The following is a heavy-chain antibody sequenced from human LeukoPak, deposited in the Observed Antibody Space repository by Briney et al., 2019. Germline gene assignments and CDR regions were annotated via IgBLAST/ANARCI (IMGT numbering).Heavy chain of an antibody. CDR2: IYHSGST. V-gene: IGHV4-59*01. CDR1: GGSITNYY. D-gene: IGHD6-6*01. CDR3: ARGAHHSSIAASL. J-gene: IGHJ4*02. Sequence: PSETLSLTCTVSGGSITNYYWNWIRQPPGKGLEWIGYIYHSGSTNYNPSLKSRLTMSIDSSKKQFSLKLGSVTSADTAVYYCARGAHHSSIAASLWGQGTLVTVSS.